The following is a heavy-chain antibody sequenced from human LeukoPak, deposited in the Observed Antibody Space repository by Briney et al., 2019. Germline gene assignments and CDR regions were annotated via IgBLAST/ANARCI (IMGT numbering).Heavy chain of an antibody. D-gene: IGHD3-22*01. J-gene: IGHJ3*02. CDR1: GGSISSYY. Sequence: SETLSLTCTVSGGSISSYYWSWIRQPPGKGLEWFGYIYYSGSTNYNPSLKSRVTISVDTSKNKFSLKLSPVTAADTAVYYWARGGYYYDSSGYWGAFDIWGQGTMVTVSS. CDR3: ARGGYYYDSSGYWGAFDI. V-gene: IGHV4-59*01. CDR2: IYYSGST.